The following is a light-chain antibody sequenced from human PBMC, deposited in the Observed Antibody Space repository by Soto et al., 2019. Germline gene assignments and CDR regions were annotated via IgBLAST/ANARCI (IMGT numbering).Light chain of an antibody. CDR1: QGVGSN. CDR2: DAS. Sequence: IVVTQSPATLSVSPGERVTLSCRASQGVGSNLAWYQQRPGQAPRLLIYDASTRATGIPDRFSGSGSGTDFTLTISSLQSEDFAVYYCQQFNIWPHMLSFGGGTKLE. V-gene: IGKV3-15*01. J-gene: IGKJ4*01. CDR3: QQFNIWPHMLS.